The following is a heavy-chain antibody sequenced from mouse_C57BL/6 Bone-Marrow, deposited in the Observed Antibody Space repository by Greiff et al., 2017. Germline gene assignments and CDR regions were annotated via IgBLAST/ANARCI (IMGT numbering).Heavy chain of an antibody. CDR1: GFTFSSYG. D-gene: IGHD4-1*01. CDR3: ARLTGKAY. Sequence: VQLKESGGDLVKPGGSLKLSCAASGFTFSSYGMSCFRQTPDKKLVEVATISSCGSYTSYPDSVKGRFTISRDNAKNTLYLQMSSLKSEDTAMYYCARLTGKAYWGQGTLVTVSA. V-gene: IGHV5-6*01. CDR2: ISSCGSYT. J-gene: IGHJ3*01.